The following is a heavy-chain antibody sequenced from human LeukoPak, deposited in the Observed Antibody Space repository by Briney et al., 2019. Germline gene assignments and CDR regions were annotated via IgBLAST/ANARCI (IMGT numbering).Heavy chain of an antibody. CDR3: ARRGPPRGFDI. CDR1: GGSISSSIYH. V-gene: IGHV4-39*01. CDR2: IYNTGTT. J-gene: IGHJ3*02. D-gene: IGHD3-10*01. Sequence: PSETLSLTCTVSGGSISSSIYHWGWIRQPPGEGLEWIGSIYNTGTTYYNPSLKSRLTMSVDTSNNQFSLKLTSVTAADTAVYYCARRGPPRGFDIWGQGAMVTLSS.